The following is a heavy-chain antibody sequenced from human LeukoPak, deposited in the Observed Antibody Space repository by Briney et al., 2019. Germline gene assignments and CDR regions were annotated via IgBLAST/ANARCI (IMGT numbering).Heavy chain of an antibody. CDR1: GFTFSSYG. CDR3: ARDGAFWSGYPYYFDY. D-gene: IGHD3-3*01. J-gene: IGHJ4*02. Sequence: PGRSLRLSCAASGFTFSSYGMHWVRQAPGKGLEWVAVIWYDGSNKYYADSVKGRFTISRDNSKNTLYLQMNSLRAEDTAVYYCARDGAFWSGYPYYFDYWGQGTLVTVSS. CDR2: IWYDGSNK. V-gene: IGHV3-33*01.